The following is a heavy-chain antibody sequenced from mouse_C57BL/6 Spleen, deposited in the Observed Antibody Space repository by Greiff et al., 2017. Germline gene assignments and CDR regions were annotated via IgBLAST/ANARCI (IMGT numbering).Heavy chain of an antibody. J-gene: IGHJ4*01. CDR3: ARAGGDNYSFHY. D-gene: IGHD3-3*01. Sequence: QVQLQQSGPELVKPGASVKISCKASVYAFSSSWMNWVKQRPGKGLEWIGRIYPGDGDTNYNGKFKGKATLTADKSSSTAYMQLSRLTSEDSAVYFCARAGGDNYSFHYRGQATSVPVSS. CDR1: VYAFSSSW. V-gene: IGHV1-82*01. CDR2: IYPGDGDT.